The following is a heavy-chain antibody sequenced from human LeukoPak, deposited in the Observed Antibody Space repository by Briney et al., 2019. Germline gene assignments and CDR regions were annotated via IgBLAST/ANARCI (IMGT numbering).Heavy chain of an antibody. J-gene: IGHJ6*02. CDR3: ARARYDSSGYYLRPKNYYYYYGMDV. CDR2: IIPIFGTA. Sequence: SVKVSCKASGGTFSSYAISWVRQAPGQGLEWMGGIIPIFGTANYAQKFQGRVTITADESTSTAYMELSSLRSEDTAVYYCARARYDSSGYYLRPKNYYYYYGMDVWGQGTTVTVSS. D-gene: IGHD3-22*01. V-gene: IGHV1-69*13. CDR1: GGTFSSYA.